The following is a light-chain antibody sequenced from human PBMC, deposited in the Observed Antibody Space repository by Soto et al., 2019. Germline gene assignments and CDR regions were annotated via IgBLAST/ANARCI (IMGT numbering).Light chain of an antibody. CDR2: GAS. CDR3: QQYGSSPWT. J-gene: IGKJ1*01. Sequence: EIVLTQSPGTLSLSLGERATLSCRASQSVSSSFLAWYQQKPGQAPRLLIYGASSRATGIPDRFSGSGSGRDFTLTISRLEPEDFVVYYCQQYGSSPWTFGQGTKVEIK. CDR1: QSVSSSF. V-gene: IGKV3-20*01.